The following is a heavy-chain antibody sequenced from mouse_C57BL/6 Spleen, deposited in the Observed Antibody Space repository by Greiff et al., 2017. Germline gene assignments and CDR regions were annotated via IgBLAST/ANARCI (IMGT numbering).Heavy chain of an antibody. CDR3: TRDHSSGSHDY. CDR2: ISSGGDYI. D-gene: IGHD3-2*02. CDR1: GFTFSSYA. Sequence: EVKLVESGEGLVKPGGSLKISCAASGFTFSSYAMSWVRQTPEKRLEWVAYISSGGDYIYYADTVKGRFTISRDNARNTLYLQMSSLKSEDTAMYYCTRDHSSGSHDYWGQGTTLTVSS. V-gene: IGHV5-9-1*02. J-gene: IGHJ2*01.